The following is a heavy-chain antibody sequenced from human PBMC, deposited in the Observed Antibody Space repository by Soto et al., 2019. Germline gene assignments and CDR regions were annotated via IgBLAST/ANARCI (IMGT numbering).Heavy chain of an antibody. CDR2: MNPNSGDT. J-gene: IGHJ4*02. CDR3: VRGLEWLRNY. D-gene: IGHD5-12*01. CDR1: GYTFATDE. V-gene: IGHV1-8*01. Sequence: QVQLVQSGAEVKKPGASVKVSCKATGYTFATDEINRVRQATGQGLEWMGWMNPNSGDTGYAQKFQGRVTMTRDTSISTAYMELSTLTSEDTAVYYCVRGLEWLRNYWGQGTLVTVSS.